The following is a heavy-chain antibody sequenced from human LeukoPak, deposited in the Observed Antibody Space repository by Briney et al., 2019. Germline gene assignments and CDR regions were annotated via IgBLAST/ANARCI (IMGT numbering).Heavy chain of an antibody. J-gene: IGHJ3*02. V-gene: IGHV5-51*01. Sequence: GVSLKISCKGSGYSFTSYWIGWVRPMPGKGLEWMGIIYPGDSDTRYSPSFQGQVTISADKSISTAYLQWSSLKASDTAMYYCASRYSSSWGPRDAFDIWGQGTMVTVSS. CDR3: ASRYSSSWGPRDAFDI. CDR2: IYPGDSDT. D-gene: IGHD6-13*01. CDR1: GYSFTSYW.